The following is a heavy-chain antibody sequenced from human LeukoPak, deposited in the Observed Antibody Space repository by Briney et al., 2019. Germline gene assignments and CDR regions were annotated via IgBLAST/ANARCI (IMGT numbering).Heavy chain of an antibody. CDR3: ARDIAAAGIAWFDF. V-gene: IGHV3-48*01. CDR1: GFTFSSHS. D-gene: IGHD6-13*01. J-gene: IGHJ5*01. Sequence: GGSLRLSCAASGFTFSSHSMNWVRQAPGKGLEWVSYISGSSDVILYADSVKGRFTISRDNAKNSVYLQMNSLRAEDTAVYYCARDIAAAGIAWFDFWGQGTLVTVSS. CDR2: ISGSSDVI.